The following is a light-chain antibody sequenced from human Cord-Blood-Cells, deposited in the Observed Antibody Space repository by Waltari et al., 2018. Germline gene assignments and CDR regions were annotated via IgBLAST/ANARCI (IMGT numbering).Light chain of an antibody. CDR2: DFS. Sequence: QSALTQPRSVSGSPGQSVTLSCTGTSSDGGGYNYFSWYQQHPGKAPKLMVYDFSKRPSGVPDRFSGSKSGNTASLTISGLQAEDEADYYCCSYAGSYTWVFGGGTKLTVL. CDR3: CSYAGSYTWV. CDR1: SSDGGGYNY. V-gene: IGLV2-11*01. J-gene: IGLJ3*02.